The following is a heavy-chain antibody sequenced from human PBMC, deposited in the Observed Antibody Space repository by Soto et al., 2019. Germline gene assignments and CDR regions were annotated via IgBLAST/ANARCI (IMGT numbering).Heavy chain of an antibody. CDR2: LNPSGTGA. J-gene: IGHJ6*02. V-gene: IGHV1-46*01. CDR3: AREFTHYYGMDV. CDR1: GYSLTRYY. Sequence: ASVKVPCQASGYSLTRYYMHWVRPAPGQGLEWMGVLNPSGTGATYAQNFQGRVTMTRDTSTSTVYMELSSLRSEDTAIYYCAREFTHYYGMDVWGQGTTVTVSS.